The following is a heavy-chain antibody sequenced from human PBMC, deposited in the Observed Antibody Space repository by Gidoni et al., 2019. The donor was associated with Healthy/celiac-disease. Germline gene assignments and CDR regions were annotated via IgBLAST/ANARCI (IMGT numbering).Heavy chain of an antibody. V-gene: IGHV4-31*03. D-gene: IGHD3-16*02. CDR2: IYYSGST. Sequence: QVQLQESGPGLMKPSQTLSLTRTVSGGSIRGGGYYWGSIRQPPGKGLEWIGYIYYSGSTYSNPSLKSRVTISVDTSQNQFSLKLSSVTAADTALYYCARFCRLGELSTIDYYYYYGLDVWGQGTTVTVSS. J-gene: IGHJ6*01. CDR3: ARFCRLGELSTIDYYYYYGLDV. CDR1: GGSIRGGGYY.